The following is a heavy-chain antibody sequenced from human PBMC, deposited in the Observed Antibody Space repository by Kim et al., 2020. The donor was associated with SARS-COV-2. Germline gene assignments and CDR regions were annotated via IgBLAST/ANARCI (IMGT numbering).Heavy chain of an antibody. CDR2: INHSGST. J-gene: IGHJ5*02. D-gene: IGHD3-10*01. CDR3: ARSGAFAGIPRVRWWFDP. V-gene: IGHV4-34*01. Sequence: SETLSLTCAVYGGSFSGYYWSWIRQPPGKGLEWIGEINHSGSTNYNPSLKSRVTISVDTSKNQFSLKLSSVTAADTAVYYCARSGAFAGIPRVRWWFDPWGQGTLVTVSS. CDR1: GGSFSGYY.